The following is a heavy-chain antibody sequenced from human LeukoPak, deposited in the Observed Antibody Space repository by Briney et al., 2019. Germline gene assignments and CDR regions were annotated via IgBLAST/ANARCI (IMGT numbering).Heavy chain of an antibody. CDR1: GFTFGDYA. CDR2: IRSKAYGGTT. D-gene: IGHD5-18*01. Sequence: KPGGSLRLSXTASGFTFGDYAMSWFRQAPGKGLEWVGFIRSKAYGGTTEYAASVKGRFTISRGDSKSIAYLQMNSLKTEDTAVYYCTRETPVDTAMVIDYWGQGTLVTVSS. V-gene: IGHV3-49*05. J-gene: IGHJ4*02. CDR3: TRETPVDTAMVIDY.